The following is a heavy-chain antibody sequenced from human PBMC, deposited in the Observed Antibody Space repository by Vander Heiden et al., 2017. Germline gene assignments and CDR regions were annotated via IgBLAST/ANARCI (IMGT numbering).Heavy chain of an antibody. J-gene: IGHJ2*01. CDR3: ARSWSGYYVDL. D-gene: IGHD3-3*01. CDR1: GFSLSTSGMP. V-gene: IGHV2-70*04. CDR2: IDWDDDK. Sequence: QVALKESGPALVKPTQTLTLTCTFSGFSLSTSGMPVSCLRQPPGKALEWLARIDWDDDKFYSTSLKTRLTIPKDTTKNQVVLTMTNMDPLDTATYYVARSWSGYYVDLWGRVTLVTVSS.